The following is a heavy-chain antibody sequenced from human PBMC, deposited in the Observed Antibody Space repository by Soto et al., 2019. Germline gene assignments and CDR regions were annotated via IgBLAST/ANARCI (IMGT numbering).Heavy chain of an antibody. CDR3: ARGLQLWTLDY. CDR2: IYYRGST. J-gene: IGHJ4*02. D-gene: IGHD5-18*01. Sequence: QVQLQESGPGLVKPSETLSLTCTVSGGSVSSGSDYWSWIRQPPGKGLEWIGYIYYRGSTNYNPSLKSRGTLSVDTSKTQFSLTLSSVAAADTAVYYCARGLQLWTLDYWGQGTLVTVSS. V-gene: IGHV4-61*01. CDR1: GGSVSSGSDY.